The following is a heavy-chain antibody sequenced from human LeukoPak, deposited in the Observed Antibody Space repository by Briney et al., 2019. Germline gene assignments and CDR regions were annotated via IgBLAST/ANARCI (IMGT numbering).Heavy chain of an antibody. D-gene: IGHD3-22*01. CDR1: GFTFSSYG. Sequence: PGGSLRLSCAASGFTFSSYGMHWVRQAPGKGLEWVAFIRYDGSNKYYADSVKGRFPISRDNSKNTLYLQMNSLRAEDTAVYYCAKDGLMSYDSSGYYYYYWGQGTLVTVSS. J-gene: IGHJ4*02. CDR3: AKDGLMSYDSSGYYYYY. CDR2: IRYDGSNK. V-gene: IGHV3-30*02.